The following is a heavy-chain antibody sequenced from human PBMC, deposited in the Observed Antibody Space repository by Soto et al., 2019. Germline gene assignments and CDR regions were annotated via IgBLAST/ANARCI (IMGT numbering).Heavy chain of an antibody. CDR2: IIHMLGIA. D-gene: IGHD3-22*01. J-gene: IGHJ4*02. CDR3: ASRYDSSDY. Sequence: QVQLVQSGAEVKKPGSSVKVSCKASGGTFSSYTISWVRQAPGQGLEWMGRIIHMLGIANYAQKFQGRVTITADKSTSTAYMELSSLRSEDTAVYYGASRYDSSDYWGQGTLVTVSS. V-gene: IGHV1-69*02. CDR1: GGTFSSYT.